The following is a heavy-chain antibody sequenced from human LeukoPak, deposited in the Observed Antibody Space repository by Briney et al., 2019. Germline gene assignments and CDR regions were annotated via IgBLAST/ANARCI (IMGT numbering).Heavy chain of an antibody. CDR3: ARDGPYSYYFDY. CDR2: ISSSSSYI. Sequence: PGGSLRLSCAASGFTFSSYSMNWVRQAPGKGLEWVSSISSSSSYIYYADSVKGRFTISRDNAKNPLYLQMNSLRAEDTAVYYCARDGPYSYYFDYWGQGTLVTVSS. CDR1: GFTFSSYS. V-gene: IGHV3-21*01. D-gene: IGHD2-21*01. J-gene: IGHJ4*02.